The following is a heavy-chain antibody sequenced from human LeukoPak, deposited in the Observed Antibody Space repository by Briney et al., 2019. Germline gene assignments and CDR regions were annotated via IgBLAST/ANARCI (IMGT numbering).Heavy chain of an antibody. Sequence: ASVKVSCKASGYTFISYGITWVRQAPGQGLEWLGWISAYNGNIDYAQKLQGRVTLTTDTSTSTAYMEVRSLRSDDTGVYYCASMSGYYPSYYFDYWGQGTLVTVSS. J-gene: IGHJ4*02. V-gene: IGHV1-18*01. D-gene: IGHD3-3*01. CDR1: GYTFISYG. CDR3: ASMSGYYPSYYFDY. CDR2: ISAYNGNI.